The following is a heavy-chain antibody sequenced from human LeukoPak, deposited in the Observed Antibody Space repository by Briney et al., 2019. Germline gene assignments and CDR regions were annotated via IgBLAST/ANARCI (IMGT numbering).Heavy chain of an antibody. CDR1: GFTFTNFC. Sequence: GGSLTLSCAASGFTFTNFCMNWVRQTPGKGLMWVSRIQTDGSTRYAESVKGRFTISRDNAKNTVYLQMNTLSAEDTAIYYCARGLHWNDFNWFDSWGQGTLVTVSS. CDR2: IQTDGST. V-gene: IGHV3-74*01. D-gene: IGHD1-1*01. J-gene: IGHJ5*01. CDR3: ARGLHWNDFNWFDS.